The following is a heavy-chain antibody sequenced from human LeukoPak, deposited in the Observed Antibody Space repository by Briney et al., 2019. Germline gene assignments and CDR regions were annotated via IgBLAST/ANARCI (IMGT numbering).Heavy chain of an antibody. V-gene: IGHV3-74*01. Sequence: PGESLRLSCAASGFLFSNYWMHWVRQAPGKGLVWVSHIKNDGSSTSYADSVKGRFTISRDNAKNTVYLQMNSLRDEDTAVYYCARARYDYRLPVDPWGQGTLVTVSS. CDR2: IKNDGSST. CDR1: GFLFSNYW. D-gene: IGHD5-12*01. CDR3: ARARYDYRLPVDP. J-gene: IGHJ5*02.